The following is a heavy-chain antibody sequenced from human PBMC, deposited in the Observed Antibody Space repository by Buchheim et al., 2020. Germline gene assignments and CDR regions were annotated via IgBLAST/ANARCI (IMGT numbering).Heavy chain of an antibody. J-gene: IGHJ4*02. CDR1: GGSFSEYC. V-gene: IGHV4-34*12. D-gene: IGHD2-8*01. Sequence: QVQLHQWGAGLLKPSETLSLTCGVSGGSFSEYCWTWIRQPPGKGLEWVGEILYTGSTKYNPSLNSRASISVDTSKNQISLNLKSVTAADTSVYYCVASKWFGINVEYWGQGTL. CDR2: ILYTGST. CDR3: VASKWFGINVEY.